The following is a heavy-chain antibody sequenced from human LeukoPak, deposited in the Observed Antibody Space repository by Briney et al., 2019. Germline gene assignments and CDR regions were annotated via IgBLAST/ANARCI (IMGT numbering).Heavy chain of an antibody. V-gene: IGHV3-53*01. D-gene: IGHD2-2*01. CDR3: ARGPPAENFIDF. Sequence: PGGSLRLSCTASGFTVSHNYMHWVRQAPGKGLGWVSVIHSGGSSYHADSVKGRFTISRDNSKNTVFLQLNSLRAEDTAVYYCARGPPAENFIDFWGQGPLVTVSS. CDR1: GFTVSHNY. J-gene: IGHJ4*02. CDR2: IHSGGSS.